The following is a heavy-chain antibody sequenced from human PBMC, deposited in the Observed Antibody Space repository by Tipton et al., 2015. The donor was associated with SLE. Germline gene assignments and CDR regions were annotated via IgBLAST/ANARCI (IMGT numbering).Heavy chain of an antibody. V-gene: IGHV4-39*07. CDR1: GGSISSGSYY. D-gene: IGHD6-13*01. CDR2: INHSGST. CDR3: ATHSSRTGDY. J-gene: IGHJ4*02. Sequence: TLSLTCTVSGGSISSGSYYWSWIRQPPGKGLEWIGEINHSGSTNYNPSLKSRVTISVDTSKNHFSLKLSSVTAADTAVYYCATHSSRTGDYWGQGTLVTVSS.